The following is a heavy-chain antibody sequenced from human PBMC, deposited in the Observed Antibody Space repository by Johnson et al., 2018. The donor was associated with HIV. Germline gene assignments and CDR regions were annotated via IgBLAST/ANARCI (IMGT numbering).Heavy chain of an antibody. CDR3: ARGGAYCGGDCNAFDI. J-gene: IGHJ3*02. D-gene: IGHD2-21*02. CDR2: MWYDGSNK. CDR1: GFTFSTYG. Sequence: MQLVESGGGVVQPGRSLRLSCAASGFTFSTYGMHWVRQAPGKGLEWVAVMWYDGSNKYYADSVKGRFTISRDNSKNTLYLQMNSLRAEDTAVYYCARGGAYCGGDCNAFDIWGQGTMVIVSS. V-gene: IGHV3-33*01.